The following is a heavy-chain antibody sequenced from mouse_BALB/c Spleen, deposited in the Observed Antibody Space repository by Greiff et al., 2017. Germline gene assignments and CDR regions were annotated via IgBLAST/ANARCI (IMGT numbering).Heavy chain of an antibody. CDR1: GFTFSDYG. CDR3: ARGGYGSSYDWYFDV. CDR2: ISNLAYSI. V-gene: IGHV5-15*02. Sequence: DVMLVESGGGLVQPGGSRKLSCAASGFTFSDYGMAWVRQAPGKGPEWVAFISNLAYSIYYADTVTGRFTISRENAKNTLYLEMSSLRSEDTAMYYCARGGYGSSYDWYFDVWGAGTTVTVSS. J-gene: IGHJ1*01. D-gene: IGHD1-1*01.